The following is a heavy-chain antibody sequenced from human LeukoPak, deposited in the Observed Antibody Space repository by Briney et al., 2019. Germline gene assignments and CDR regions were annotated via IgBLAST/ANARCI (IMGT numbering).Heavy chain of an antibody. D-gene: IGHD1-26*01. CDR1: GFTFSSYW. J-gene: IGHJ4*02. CDR3: AKLDGSSGSYE. Sequence: GGSLRLSCAASGFTFSSYWMHWVRQAPGKELVWVSRLNSDGSSTSYADSVKGRFTISRDNAKKTLYLQMNSLRAKDTAVYYCAKLDGSSGSYEWGQGTLVTVSS. CDR2: LNSDGSST. V-gene: IGHV3-74*01.